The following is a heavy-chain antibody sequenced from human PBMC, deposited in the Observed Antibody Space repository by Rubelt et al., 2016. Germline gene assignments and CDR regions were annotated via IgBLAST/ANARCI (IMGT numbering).Heavy chain of an antibody. CDR1: GFTFSNYW. V-gene: IGHV3-74*01. D-gene: IGHD6-19*01. J-gene: IGHJ1*01. Sequence: EVQLVESGGGLVQPGGSLRLSCAASGFTFSNYWMHWVRQAPGKGLVWVSQVNSDGGTMSYADAGKGRFTISRDNAKNTRYLQMNSLRAEDTAVYYWSASAPTLFPLVSCEXSXSDXXSXXVGCLAXDFQ. CDR2: VNSDGGTM. CDR3: SASAPTLFPLVSCEXSXSDXXSXXVGCLAXDFQ.